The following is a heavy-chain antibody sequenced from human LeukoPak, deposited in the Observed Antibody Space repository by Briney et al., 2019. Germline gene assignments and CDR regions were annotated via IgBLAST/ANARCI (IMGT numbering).Heavy chain of an antibody. J-gene: IGHJ5*02. V-gene: IGHV1-18*01. D-gene: IGHD3-10*01. CDR3: ARTHEPHYYGSGEDGFDP. CDR2: ISAYNGNT. Sequence: ASVKVSCKASGYTLTSYGISWVRQAPGQGLEWMGSISAYNGNTNYAQKLQGRVTMTTDTSTSTAYMELRSLRSDDTAVYYCARTHEPHYYGSGEDGFDPWGQGTLVTVSS. CDR1: GYTLTSYG.